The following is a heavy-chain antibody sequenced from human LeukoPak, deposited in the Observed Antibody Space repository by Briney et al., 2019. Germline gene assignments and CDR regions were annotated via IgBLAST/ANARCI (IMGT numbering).Heavy chain of an antibody. D-gene: IGHD4-17*01. CDR2: ISSSSSYI. V-gene: IGHV3-21*01. CDR3: ARDRIIYGDYGDAFDI. J-gene: IGHJ3*02. CDR1: GFTFSSYS. Sequence: GGSLRLSCAASGFTFSSYSMNWVRRAPGKGLEWVSSISSSSSYIYYADSVKGRFTISRDNAKNSLSLQMNSLRAEDTAVYPCARDRIIYGDYGDAFDIWGQGTMVTVSS.